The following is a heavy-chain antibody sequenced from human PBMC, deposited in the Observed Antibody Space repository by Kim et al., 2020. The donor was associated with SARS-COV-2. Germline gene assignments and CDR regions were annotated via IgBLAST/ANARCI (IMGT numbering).Heavy chain of an antibody. CDR1: GGSISSYY. Sequence: SETLSLTCTVSGGSISSYYWSWIRQPPGKGLEWIGYIYYSGSTNYNPSLKSRVTISVDTSKNQFSLKLSSVTAADTAVYYCARGSRVLRYFDWLSFDYWGQRTLVTVSS. CDR2: IYYSGST. V-gene: IGHV4-59*01. CDR3: ARGSRVLRYFDWLSFDY. D-gene: IGHD3-9*01. J-gene: IGHJ4*02.